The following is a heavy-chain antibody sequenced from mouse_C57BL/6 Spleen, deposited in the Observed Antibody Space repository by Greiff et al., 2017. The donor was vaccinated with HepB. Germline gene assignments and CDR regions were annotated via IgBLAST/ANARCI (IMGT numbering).Heavy chain of an antibody. D-gene: IGHD2-12*01. J-gene: IGHJ4*01. CDR3: ARGLFDYSFDY. CDR1: GYTFTSYW. Sequence: QVQLQQPGAELVKPGASVKLSCKASGYTFTSYWMHWVKQRPGHGLEWIGMINPNNGSTNYNEKFKSKATLTVDKSSSTAYMQRSSLTSEDSAVYYCARGLFDYSFDYWGQGTSVTVSS. CDR2: INPNNGST. V-gene: IGHV1-64*01.